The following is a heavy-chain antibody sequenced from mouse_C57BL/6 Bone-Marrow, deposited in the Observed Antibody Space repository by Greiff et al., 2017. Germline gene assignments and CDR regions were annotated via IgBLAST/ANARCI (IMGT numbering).Heavy chain of an antibody. J-gene: IGHJ2*01. Sequence: QVHVKQSGAELARPGASVKLSCKASGYTFTSYGISWVKQRTGQGLEWIGEIYPRSGNTYYNEKFKGKATLTADKSSSTAYMELRSLTSEDAAVYFCARNDGYPLDYWGQGTTLTVSS. CDR2: IYPRSGNT. D-gene: IGHD2-3*01. V-gene: IGHV1-81*01. CDR3: ARNDGYPLDY. CDR1: GYTFTSYG.